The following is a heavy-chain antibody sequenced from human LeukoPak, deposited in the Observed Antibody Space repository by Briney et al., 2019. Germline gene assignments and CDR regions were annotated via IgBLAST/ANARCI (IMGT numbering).Heavy chain of an antibody. CDR3: ARGYSGHYPIDT. V-gene: IGHV3-66*01. D-gene: IGHD5-12*01. J-gene: IGHJ5*02. CDR1: GFTVSKDC. Sequence: GGSLRLSCVGSGFTVSKDCMSWVRQAPGKGLEWVSVIYIGGSTYYADSVKGRFTISRDNSKNTLNLQMNSLRAEDTAVYYCARGYSGHYPIDTWGQGILVTVSS. CDR2: IYIGGST.